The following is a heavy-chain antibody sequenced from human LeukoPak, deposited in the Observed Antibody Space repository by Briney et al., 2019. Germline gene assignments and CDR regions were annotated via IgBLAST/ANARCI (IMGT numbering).Heavy chain of an antibody. Sequence: SETLSLTCTVSGDSISNYYWTWIRQPPGKRLEWIGYIYYSGNINYNPSLKSRVTISVDTSKTQFSLKLSSVTAADTAVYYCARAGYSGYDLVYWGQGTLVTVS. CDR3: ARAGYSGYDLVY. CDR2: IYYSGNI. V-gene: IGHV4-59*01. D-gene: IGHD5-12*01. J-gene: IGHJ4*02. CDR1: GDSISNYY.